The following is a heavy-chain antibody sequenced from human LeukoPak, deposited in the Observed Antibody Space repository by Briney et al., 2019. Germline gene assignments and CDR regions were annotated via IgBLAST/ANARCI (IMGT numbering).Heavy chain of an antibody. CDR2: MTYDGSNE. D-gene: IGHD2-2*01. J-gene: IGHJ4*02. CDR1: GFTFSSYG. Sequence: GGSLRLSCAASGFTFSSYGMHWVRQAPGKGLGWVAVMTYDGSNEYYADSVKGRFTVSRDNSKNTLHLQMNSQRPEDTAVYYCAKVLTIVVVPAAIGDWGQGTLVTVSS. V-gene: IGHV3-30*19. CDR3: AKVLTIVVVPAAIGD.